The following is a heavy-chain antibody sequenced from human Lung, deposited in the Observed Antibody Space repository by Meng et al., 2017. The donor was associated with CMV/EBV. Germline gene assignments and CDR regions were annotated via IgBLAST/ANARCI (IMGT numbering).Heavy chain of an antibody. J-gene: IGHJ4*02. CDR2: IYSNNNT. D-gene: IGHD1-26*01. Sequence: GGSLRLYCAASGLSVSSKYMSWVRQAPGKGLEWVSVIYSNNNTYYADSVKGRFTISRDNSKNTLYFQMNSLRAEDTAVYYCARVVGLHFDYWGQGTLVTVSS. V-gene: IGHV3-53*01. CDR3: ARVVGLHFDY. CDR1: GLSVSSKY.